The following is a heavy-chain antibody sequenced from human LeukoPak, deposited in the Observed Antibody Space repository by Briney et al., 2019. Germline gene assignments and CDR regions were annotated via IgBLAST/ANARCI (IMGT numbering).Heavy chain of an antibody. Sequence: PSETLSLTCAIYSESFSGYFWSWIRQPPGKGLEWIGEINHSGSTNYNPSLKSRVTISLDTSKSQFSLKVRYVTAADTAVYYCARGLNDSWTGENYWGQGTLVTVSS. V-gene: IGHV4-34*01. CDR3: ARGLNDSWTGENY. CDR2: INHSGST. D-gene: IGHD3-3*01. CDR1: SESFSGYF. J-gene: IGHJ4*02.